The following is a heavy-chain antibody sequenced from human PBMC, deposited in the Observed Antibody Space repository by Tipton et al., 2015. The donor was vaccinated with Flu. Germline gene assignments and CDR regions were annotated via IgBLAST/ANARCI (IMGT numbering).Heavy chain of an antibody. V-gene: IGHV3-23*01. J-gene: IGHJ4*02. CDR1: GFTFGSYA. CDR2: VTGSGTGT. Sequence: SLRLSCVASGFTFGSYAMSWVRQAPGKGLEWVSGVTGSGTGTYYADSVKGRFTITRDNSKDTLYLQMNSLRGEDTAVYYCVRAIAAAGSRWGQGTLVTVSS. D-gene: IGHD6-13*01. CDR3: VRAIAAAGSR.